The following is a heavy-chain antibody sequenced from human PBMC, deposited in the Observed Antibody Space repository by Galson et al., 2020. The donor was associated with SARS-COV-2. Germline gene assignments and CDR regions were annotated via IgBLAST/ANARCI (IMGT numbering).Heavy chain of an antibody. CDR1: GYTFTGYY. CDR2: INPTSGGT. Sequence: ASVKVSCKASGYTFTGYYMHWVRQAPGQGLEWMGWINPTSGGTNYAQKFQGWVTMTRDTSISTAYMELSRLISDDTAVYYCARGREYCSSTGCDLGWFDPWGQGTLVTVSS. J-gene: IGHJ5*02. V-gene: IGHV1-2*04. CDR3: ARGREYCSSTGCDLGWFDP. D-gene: IGHD2-2*01.